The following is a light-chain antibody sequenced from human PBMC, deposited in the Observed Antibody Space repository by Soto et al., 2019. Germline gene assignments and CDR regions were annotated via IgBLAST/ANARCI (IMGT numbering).Light chain of an antibody. CDR1: SGHSSYA. J-gene: IGLJ2*01. CDR3: QTWGTGIRA. Sequence: QPVLTQSPSASASLGASVKLTCTLSSGHSSYAIAWHQQQPEKGPRYLMKLNSDGSHSKGDGIPDRFSGSSSGAERYLTISSLQSEDEAEYYCQTWGTGIRAFGGGTKLTVL. V-gene: IGLV4-69*01. CDR2: LNSDGSH.